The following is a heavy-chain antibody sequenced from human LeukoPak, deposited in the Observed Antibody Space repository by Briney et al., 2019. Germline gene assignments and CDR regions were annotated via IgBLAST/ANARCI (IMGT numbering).Heavy chain of an antibody. D-gene: IGHD2-2*02. CDR3: ASWVLPYCSSTSCYSNYFDY. CDR2: IYHSGST. CDR1: GGSISSGGYS. V-gene: IGHV4-30-2*01. J-gene: IGHJ4*02. Sequence: PSQTLSLTCAVSGGSISSGGYSWSWIRQPPGKGLEWIGYIYHSGSTYYNPSLKSRVTISVDRSKNQFSLKLSSVTAADTAVYYCASWVLPYCSSTSCYSNYFDYWGQGTLVTVSS.